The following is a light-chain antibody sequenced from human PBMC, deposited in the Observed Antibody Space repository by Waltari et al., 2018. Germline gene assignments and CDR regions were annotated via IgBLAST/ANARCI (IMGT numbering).Light chain of an antibody. V-gene: IGLV1-51*01. J-gene: IGLJ2*01. CDR1: SSNIGGYY. Sequence: QSVLTQPPSVSGDPGQRVTIPCTGSSSNIGGYYVYWYQQFPGTAPKLLIYDNNKRPSGVSDRFSGSKSGTSASLTITGLQPGDEADYYCGTWDSSLSGGLFGGGTRLTVL. CDR2: DNN. CDR3: GTWDSSLSGGL.